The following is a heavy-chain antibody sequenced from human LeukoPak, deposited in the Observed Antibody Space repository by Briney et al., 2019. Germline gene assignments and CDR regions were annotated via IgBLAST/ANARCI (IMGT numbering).Heavy chain of an antibody. Sequence: SGGSLRLSCAASGFTFRTFAMSWVRQAPGKGLEWVSYISSSSSTIYYADSVKGRFTISRDNSKNTVYLQMNSLRAEDTAVYYCARDSGSYLGGVDDYWGQGTLVTVSS. CDR1: GFTFRTFA. V-gene: IGHV3-48*01. CDR2: ISSSSSTI. D-gene: IGHD1-26*01. J-gene: IGHJ4*02. CDR3: ARDSGSYLGGVDDY.